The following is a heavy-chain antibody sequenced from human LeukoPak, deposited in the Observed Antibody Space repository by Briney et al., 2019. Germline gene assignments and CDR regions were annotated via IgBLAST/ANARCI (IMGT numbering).Heavy chain of an antibody. CDR1: DDSFSSHY. D-gene: IGHD4-17*01. CDR2: ISYIGST. Sequence: SETLSLTCAVSDDSFSSHYWTWIRQPPGKGLEWIGYISYIGSTNYNPSLKSRVAISIDTSRNQFSLRLSSVTAADTAVYYCARDLVTVTKGFDIWGQGTMVSVSS. J-gene: IGHJ3*02. V-gene: IGHV4-59*11. CDR3: ARDLVTVTKGFDI.